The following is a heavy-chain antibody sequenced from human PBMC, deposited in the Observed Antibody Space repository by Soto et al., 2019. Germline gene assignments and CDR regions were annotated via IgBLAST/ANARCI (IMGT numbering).Heavy chain of an antibody. CDR3: ARSGQDSIVLMVYANWFDP. J-gene: IGHJ5*02. D-gene: IGHD2-8*01. CDR1: GGSISSSNW. Sequence: LSLTCAVSGGSISSSNWWSWVRQPPGKGLEWIGEIYHSGSTNYNPSLKSRVTISVDKSKNQFSLKLSSVTAADTAVDYGARSGQDSIVLMVYANWFDPWGQGTLVTVSS. V-gene: IGHV4-4*02. CDR2: IYHSGST.